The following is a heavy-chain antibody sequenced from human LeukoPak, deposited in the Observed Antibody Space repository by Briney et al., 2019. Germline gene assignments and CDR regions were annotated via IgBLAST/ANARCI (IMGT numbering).Heavy chain of an antibody. CDR3: ATPYYDLLTAHYVSGFDL. V-gene: IGHV1-2*02. Sequence: ASVKVSCKTSGYTFTGYYIQWVRQAPGQGLEWMGWINPNSGGTNYAQKFQGRVTMTRDTSISTAYMELSRLRSDDTAVYYCATPYYDLLTAHYVSGFDLWGRGTLVTVSS. CDR2: INPNSGGT. J-gene: IGHJ2*01. CDR1: GYTFTGYY. D-gene: IGHD3-9*01.